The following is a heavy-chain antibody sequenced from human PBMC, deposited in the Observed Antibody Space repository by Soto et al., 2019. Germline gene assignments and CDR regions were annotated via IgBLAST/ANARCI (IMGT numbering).Heavy chain of an antibody. V-gene: IGHV3-23*01. J-gene: IGHJ4*02. Sequence: EVQLLESGGGLVQPGGSLRLSCAASGFTFNNYAMTWVRQAPGKGLEWVSAISGGGDTTSYADSVKGRFTVSRDGSKNTLYLQLSSLRAEDTALYYCAKGRGGSGSLTPRVDFWGQGTLVPFSS. CDR1: GFTFNNYA. CDR3: AKGRGGSGSLTPRVDF. D-gene: IGHD3-10*01. CDR2: ISGGGDTT.